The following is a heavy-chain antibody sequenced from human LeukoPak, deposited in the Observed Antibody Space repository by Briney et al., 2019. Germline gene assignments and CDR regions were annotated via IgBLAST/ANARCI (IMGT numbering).Heavy chain of an antibody. CDR1: GGSFSGYY. CDR3: ARKRSGSYYIWASEIRGNYYYYMDV. J-gene: IGHJ6*03. V-gene: IGHV4-34*01. CDR2: INHSGST. Sequence: SETLSLTCAVYGGSFSGYYWSWIRQPPGKGLEWIGEINHSGSTNYNPSLKSRVTISVDTSKNQFSLKLSSVTAADTAVYYCARKRSGSYYIWASEIRGNYYYYMDVWGKGTTVTISS. D-gene: IGHD3-10*01.